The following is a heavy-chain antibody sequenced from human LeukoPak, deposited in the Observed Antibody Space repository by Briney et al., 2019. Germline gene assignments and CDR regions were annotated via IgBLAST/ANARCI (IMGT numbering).Heavy chain of an antibody. CDR1: GYSFTSYW. Sequence: GESLKISCKGSGYSFTSYWIGWVRQMPGKGLEWMGIIYPGDSDTRYSPSFQGQVTISADKSISTAYLQWSSLKASDTAMYYCARQGGGRYGSGSYYATGNWFDPWGQGTLVTVSS. D-gene: IGHD3-10*01. V-gene: IGHV5-51*01. CDR3: ARQGGGRYGSGSYYATGNWFDP. J-gene: IGHJ5*02. CDR2: IYPGDSDT.